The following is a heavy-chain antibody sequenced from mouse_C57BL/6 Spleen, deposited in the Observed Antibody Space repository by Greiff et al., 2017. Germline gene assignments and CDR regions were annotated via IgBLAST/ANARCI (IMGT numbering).Heavy chain of an antibody. CDR2: INPSSGYT. J-gene: IGHJ1*03. Sequence: QVQLQQSGAELARPGASVKMSCKASGYTFTSYTMHWVKQRPGQGLEWIGYINPSSGYTKYNQKFKDKATLTADKSSSTAYMQLSSLTSEASAVYYCARDYSSDWYFDVWGTGTTFTVSS. D-gene: IGHD1-1*01. CDR1: GYTFTSYT. CDR3: ARDYSSDWYFDV. V-gene: IGHV1-4*01.